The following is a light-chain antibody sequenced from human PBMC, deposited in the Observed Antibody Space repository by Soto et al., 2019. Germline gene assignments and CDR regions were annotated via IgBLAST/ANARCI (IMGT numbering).Light chain of an antibody. CDR1: ESIARH. J-gene: IGKJ5*01. CDR3: QQTYSTLSIT. CDR2: AAS. Sequence: DIQMTQSPSSLSASVGDRVTITCRASESIARHLNWYQQKPGKAPKLLIYAASILQNGVSSRFRGGASGTDFTLTISNLQPEDFATYYCQQTYSTLSITFGQGTRLEIK. V-gene: IGKV1-39*01.